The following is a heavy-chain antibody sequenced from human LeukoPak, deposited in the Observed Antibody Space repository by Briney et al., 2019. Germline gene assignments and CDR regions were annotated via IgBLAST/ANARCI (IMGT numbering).Heavy chain of an antibody. Sequence: ASVKVSCKASGYTFTGYYIHWVRQAPGQGLEWMGWINPNSGGTNYAQKLQGRVTMTTDTSTSTAYMELRSLRSDDTAVYYCAREENCSGGSCYEYWGQGTLVTVSS. CDR1: GYTFTGYY. CDR3: AREENCSGGSCYEY. D-gene: IGHD2-15*01. J-gene: IGHJ4*02. V-gene: IGHV1-2*02. CDR2: INPNSGGT.